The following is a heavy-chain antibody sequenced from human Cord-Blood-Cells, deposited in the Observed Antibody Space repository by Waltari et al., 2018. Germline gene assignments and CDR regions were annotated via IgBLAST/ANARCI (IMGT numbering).Heavy chain of an antibody. CDR2: IIPIFGTA. CDR3: ARGDCTNGVCYDAFDI. J-gene: IGHJ3*02. Sequence: QVQLVQSGAEVKKPGSSVRVSCKASGGPCSSYALHWVRQAPGQGLEWMGGIIPIFGTANYAQKFQGRVTITADESTSTAYMELSSLRSEDTAVYYCARGDCTNGVCYDAFDIWGQGTMVTVSS. D-gene: IGHD2-8*01. CDR1: GGPCSSYA. V-gene: IGHV1-69*12.